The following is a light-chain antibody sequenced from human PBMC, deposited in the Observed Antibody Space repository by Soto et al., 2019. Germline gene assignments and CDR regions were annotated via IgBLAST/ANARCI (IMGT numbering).Light chain of an antibody. CDR3: QQYDSYLAT. CDR1: QRISGW. V-gene: IGKV1-5*01. J-gene: IGKJ1*01. Sequence: DIQMTQSPSTLSASVGDSVTITCRASQRISGWVAWLQQRPGKAPNLLIYDVFALPRGVPSRFSGSGSGTEFTLTITNLQPDDYGTYYCQQYDSYLATFGQGTKVDIK. CDR2: DVF.